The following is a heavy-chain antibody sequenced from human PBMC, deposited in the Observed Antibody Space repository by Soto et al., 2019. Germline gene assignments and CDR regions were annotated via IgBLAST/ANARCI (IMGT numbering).Heavy chain of an antibody. CDR2: IYYSGST. CDR3: ARDRGDDSSGYVYYYYGMDV. V-gene: IGHV4-59*01. CDR1: GGSISSYY. D-gene: IGHD3-22*01. J-gene: IGHJ6*02. Sequence: SETLSLTCTVSGGSISSYYWSWIRQPPGKGLEWIGYIYYSGSTNYNPSLKSRVTISVDTSKNQFSLKLSSVTAADTAVYYCARDRGDDSSGYVYYYYGMDVWGQGTTVTVSS.